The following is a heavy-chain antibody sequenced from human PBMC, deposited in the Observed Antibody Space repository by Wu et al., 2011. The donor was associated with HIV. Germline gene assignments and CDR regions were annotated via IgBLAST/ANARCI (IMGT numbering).Heavy chain of an antibody. CDR2: IKPDSGGT. Sequence: QVQLVQSGAEVKKPGASVKVSCKASGYTFTDHYIHWLRQAPGRGLEWMGWIKPDSGGTKYVQKFQDRLTMTRDMSTTTIYMELSRLRSDDTAMYFCAGVRANNSPDSETWGQGPWSPSPQ. D-gene: IGHD1/OR15-1a*01. CDR1: GYTFTDHY. CDR3: AGVRANNSPDSET. J-gene: IGHJ5*02. V-gene: IGHV1-2*02.